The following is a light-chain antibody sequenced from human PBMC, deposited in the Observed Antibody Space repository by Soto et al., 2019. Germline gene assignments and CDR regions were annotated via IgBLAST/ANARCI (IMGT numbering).Light chain of an antibody. CDR2: DVS. J-gene: IGLJ1*01. CDR1: NKEVGGYNY. Sequence: HCARTQASSGLWAPCEPLTFPLPRNNKEVGGYNYVSSYQRQPGEAPKLMIYDVSDRPSGVSNRFSASKSGNTASLTISGLQPEDAADYFCCSYTSSSTPWVFGTGTKVTVL. V-gene: IGLV2-14*03. CDR3: CSYTSSSTPWV.